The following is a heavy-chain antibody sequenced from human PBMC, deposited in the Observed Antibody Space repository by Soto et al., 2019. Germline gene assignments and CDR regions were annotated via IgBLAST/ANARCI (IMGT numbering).Heavy chain of an antibody. V-gene: IGHV1-3*01. CDR2: INAGNGNT. D-gene: IGHD4-17*01. Sequence: ASVKVSCKASGYTFSNYGIHWVRQAPGQRLEWMGLINAGNGNTKYSQKFQGRVTLTRDTSASTAYMELSSLRSEDTAVYYCARDGYGDWPYYFDYWGQGTMVTVSS. CDR1: GYTFSNYG. J-gene: IGHJ4*02. CDR3: ARDGYGDWPYYFDY.